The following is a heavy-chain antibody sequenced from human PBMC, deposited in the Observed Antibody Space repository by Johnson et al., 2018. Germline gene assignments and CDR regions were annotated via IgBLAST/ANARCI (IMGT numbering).Heavy chain of an antibody. Sequence: VQLVESGGGVVQPGRSLRLSCAASGFTFSRYGMHWVRQAPGKGLAWVAVISYDGSNKYSAVSVKGRFTIPRANSKNTLYLQRNSLRAEDKAVYYWAKDLDYGSGSLGSYYGMDVWGQGTTVTVSS. CDR1: GFTFSRYG. V-gene: IGHV3-30*18. CDR3: AKDLDYGSGSLGSYYGMDV. CDR2: ISYDGSNK. J-gene: IGHJ6*02. D-gene: IGHD3-10*01.